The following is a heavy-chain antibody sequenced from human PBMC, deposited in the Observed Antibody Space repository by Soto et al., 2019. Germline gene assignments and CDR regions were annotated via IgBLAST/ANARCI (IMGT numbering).Heavy chain of an antibody. D-gene: IGHD5-12*01. CDR2: IYPGDSDT. Sequence: GESLKISCKGSGYSFTSYWIGWVRQMPGKGLEWMGIIYPGDSDTRYSPSFQGQVTISADKSISTAYLQWSSLKASDTAMYYCASGPNIVATIEVDAFDIWGQGTMVTVSS. CDR3: ASGPNIVATIEVDAFDI. CDR1: GYSFTSYW. J-gene: IGHJ3*02. V-gene: IGHV5-51*01.